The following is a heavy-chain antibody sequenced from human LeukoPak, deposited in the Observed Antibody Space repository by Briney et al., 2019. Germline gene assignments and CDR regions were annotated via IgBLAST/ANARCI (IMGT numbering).Heavy chain of an antibody. J-gene: IGHJ4*02. CDR2: ISYDGSNK. CDR1: GFTFSGYG. V-gene: IGHV3-30*03. Sequence: GGSLRLSCAASGFTFSGYGMHWVRQAPGTGLEWVAVISYDGSNKYYADSVKGRFTISRDNSKNTLYLQMNSLRAEDTAVYYCARGRPHGNDYWGQGTLVTVSS. D-gene: IGHD4-23*01. CDR3: ARGRPHGNDY.